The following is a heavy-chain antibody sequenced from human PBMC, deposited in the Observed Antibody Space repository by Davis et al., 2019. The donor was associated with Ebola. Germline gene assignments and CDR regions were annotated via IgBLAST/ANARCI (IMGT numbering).Heavy chain of an antibody. J-gene: IGHJ4*02. Sequence: ASVKVSCKASGYAFTAYYVHWVRQAPGQGLEWMGIINPSGGSTSYAQKFQDRVTMTRDTPTSTVYMDLRSLRSEDTAVYFCARQIGDRYFDYWGQGTLVAVSS. D-gene: IGHD2/OR15-2a*01. CDR2: INPSGGST. CDR1: GYAFTAYY. V-gene: IGHV1-46*01. CDR3: ARQIGDRYFDY.